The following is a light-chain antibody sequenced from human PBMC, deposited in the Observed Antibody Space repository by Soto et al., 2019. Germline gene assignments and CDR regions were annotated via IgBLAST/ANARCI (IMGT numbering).Light chain of an antibody. Sequence: EIVLTQSPGTLSLSPGERVTLSCRASQDVSSTDLTWYQQKPGQAPRVLIYGTSTRSTGIPDRFSGSGSGTDLNLTINRLEPEDLAVYYGQHYGTSPKWTFGPGTKVEI. J-gene: IGKJ1*01. CDR2: GTS. CDR1: QDVSSTD. V-gene: IGKV3-20*01. CDR3: QHYGTSPKWT.